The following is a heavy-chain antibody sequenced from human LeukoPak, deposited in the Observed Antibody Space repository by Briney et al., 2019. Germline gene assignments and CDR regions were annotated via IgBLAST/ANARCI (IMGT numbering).Heavy chain of an antibody. CDR2: INPSGGSK. D-gene: IGHD1-26*01. V-gene: IGHV1-46*01. CDR3: ARAPGRHDAFDI. Sequence: ASVNVTCNASGYTFTSDYMHWGRQAHGQGIEWMGIINPSGGSKSYAQKLQGRVTMTRDTSTSTVYMELSSLRSEDTAVYYCARAPGRHDAFDIWGQGTMVTVSS. J-gene: IGHJ3*02. CDR1: GYTFTSDY.